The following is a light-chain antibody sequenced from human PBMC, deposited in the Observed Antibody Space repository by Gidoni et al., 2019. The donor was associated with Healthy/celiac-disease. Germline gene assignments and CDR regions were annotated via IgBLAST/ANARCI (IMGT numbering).Light chain of an antibody. V-gene: IGKV3-11*01. CDR1: QSVSSY. CDR2: DAS. Sequence: EIVLTQSPATLSLSPGERATLSCRASQSVSSYLAWYQQKPGQAPRLLIYDASNRATCIPARFSGSGSGTDFTLTISSLEPEDFAVYYCQQRSNWPPQPTFGGGTKVEIK. J-gene: IGKJ4*01. CDR3: QQRSNWPPQPT.